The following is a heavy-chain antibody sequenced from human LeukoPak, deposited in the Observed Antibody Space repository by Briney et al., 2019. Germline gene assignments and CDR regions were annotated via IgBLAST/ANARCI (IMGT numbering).Heavy chain of an antibody. CDR3: ARDGGIAVAGSFDY. V-gene: IGHV3-30-3*01. J-gene: IGHJ4*02. CDR2: ISYDGNNK. D-gene: IGHD6-19*01. Sequence: GGSLRLSCAASGFTFSSYAMHWVRQAPGKGLEWVAVISYDGNNKYYADSVKGRFTISRDNSKNTLYLQMNSLRAVDTAVYYCARDGGIAVAGSFDYWGQGTLVTVSS. CDR1: GFTFSSYA.